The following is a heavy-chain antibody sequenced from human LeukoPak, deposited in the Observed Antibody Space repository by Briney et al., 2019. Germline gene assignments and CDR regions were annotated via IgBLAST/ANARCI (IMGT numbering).Heavy chain of an antibody. V-gene: IGHV1-2*02. J-gene: IGHJ4*02. CDR2: INPNSGGT. D-gene: IGHD7-27*01. CDR3: ARGLDKTGGRPPYPFDY. Sequence: ASVKVSCKASGYTLTGYYMHWVRQAPGQGLEWMGWINPNSGGTNYAQKFQGRVTMTRDTSISTAYMELSRLRSDDTAVYYCARGLDKTGGRPPYPFDYWGQGTLVTVSS. CDR1: GYTLTGYY.